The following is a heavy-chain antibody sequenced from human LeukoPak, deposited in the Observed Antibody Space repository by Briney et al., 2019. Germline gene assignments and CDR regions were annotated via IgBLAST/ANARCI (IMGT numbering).Heavy chain of an antibody. Sequence: GGSLRLSCAASGFTFSTYSMNWVRQAPGKGLEWVSCISSKGGTIYSADSVKGRFTISRDNAKNTLYLQMHSLRDEDKAVYYCERAKWNDFDHLNDFDHWGQGTLVTVSS. CDR1: GFTFSTYS. V-gene: IGHV3-48*02. CDR2: ISSKGGTI. J-gene: IGHJ4*02. CDR3: ERAKWNDFDHLNDFDH. D-gene: IGHD1-1*01.